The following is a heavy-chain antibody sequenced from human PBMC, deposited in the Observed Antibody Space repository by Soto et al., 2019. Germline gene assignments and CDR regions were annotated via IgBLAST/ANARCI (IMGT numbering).Heavy chain of an antibody. J-gene: IGHJ3*02. V-gene: IGHV4-59*08. Sequence: QVQLQESGPGLVKPSETLSLTCTVSGGSIISYYWSWIRQPPGKGLEWIGYIYYSGSTNYNPSLKSRVTISVDTSKNQCSLKLSSVTAADTAVYYCAIARYGDYQADSFDIWVQGTMVTVSS. CDR3: AIARYGDYQADSFDI. D-gene: IGHD4-17*01. CDR1: GGSIISYY. CDR2: IYYSGST.